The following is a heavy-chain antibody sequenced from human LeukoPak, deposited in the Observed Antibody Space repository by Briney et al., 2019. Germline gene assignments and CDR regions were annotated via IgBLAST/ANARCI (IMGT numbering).Heavy chain of an antibody. CDR3: AKVRPTRFVESSGWLELGY. D-gene: IGHD6-19*01. J-gene: IGHJ4*02. Sequence: GGSLRLSCAASGFTFDDYAMHWVRQAPGKGLEWVSLISGDGSRTYYADSVKGRFTISRDNSKNSLYLQMNSLRTEDTAFYYCAKVRPTRFVESSGWLELGYWGQGTLVTVSS. CDR1: GFTFDDYA. CDR2: ISGDGSRT. V-gene: IGHV3-43*02.